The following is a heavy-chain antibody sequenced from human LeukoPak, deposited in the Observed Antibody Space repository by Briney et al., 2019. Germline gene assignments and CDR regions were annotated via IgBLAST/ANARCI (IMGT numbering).Heavy chain of an antibody. V-gene: IGHV3-7*01. CDR1: GGSISSSSSY. Sequence: ETLSLTCTVSGGSISSSSSYWGWIRQPPGKGLEWVAHINMDGSEKYYVDSVKGRFTISRDNAKNSLYLQMNSLKVEDTAVYYCARDKVTYWGPGTLVSVSS. CDR3: ARDKVTY. CDR2: INMDGSEK. J-gene: IGHJ4*02.